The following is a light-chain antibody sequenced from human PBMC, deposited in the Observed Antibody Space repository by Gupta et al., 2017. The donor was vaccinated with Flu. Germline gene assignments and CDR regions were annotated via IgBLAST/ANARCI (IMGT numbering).Light chain of an antibody. V-gene: IGKV1-39*01. CDR1: QRITSY. CDR2: AAS. J-gene: IGKJ2*01. Sequence: PSSLSASVGDRVTITCRASQRITSYLNWYQQKPGKAPKLLIYAASSLQSGVPSRFSGSRSGADFSLTIGSLQPEDFATYYCQQSYSTPYTFGQGTKLEIQ. CDR3: QQSYSTPYT.